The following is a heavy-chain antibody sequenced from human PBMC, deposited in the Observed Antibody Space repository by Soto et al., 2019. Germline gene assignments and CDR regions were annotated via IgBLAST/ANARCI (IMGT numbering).Heavy chain of an antibody. D-gene: IGHD6-13*01. CDR2: IYYSGST. V-gene: IGHV4-31*03. CDR3: AREYSSSWYGGFDY. CDR1: GGSISSGGYY. Sequence: SETLSLTCTVSGGSISSGGYYWSWIRQHPGKGLEWIGYIYYSGSTYYNPSLKSRVTISVDTSKNQFSLKLSSVTAADTAVYYCAREYSSSWYGGFDYWGQGTLVTVSS. J-gene: IGHJ4*02.